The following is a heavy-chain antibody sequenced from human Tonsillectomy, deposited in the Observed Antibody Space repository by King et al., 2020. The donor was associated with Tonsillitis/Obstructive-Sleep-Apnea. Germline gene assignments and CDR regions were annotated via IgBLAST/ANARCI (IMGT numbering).Heavy chain of an antibody. CDR2: INHSGST. J-gene: IGHJ4*02. V-gene: IGHV4-34*01. CDR3: AREGLGTSGYDY. Sequence: VQLQQWGAGLLKPSETLSLTCAVYGGSFSFYYWSWVRQPPGKGLEWIGEINHSGSTNYNPSLKSRVTISVDTSKNQFSLKLSSVTAAVTAVYYCAREGLGTSGYDYWGQGTLVTVSS. D-gene: IGHD3-22*01. CDR1: GGSFSFYY.